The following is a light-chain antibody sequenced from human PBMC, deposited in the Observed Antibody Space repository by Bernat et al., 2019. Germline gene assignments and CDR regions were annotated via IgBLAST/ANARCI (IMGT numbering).Light chain of an antibody. CDR3: SSYTRSSTYV. V-gene: IGLV2-14*03. CDR1: SSDIGSYNY. Sequence: QSALTQPASVSGSPGQSITISCTGTSSDIGSYNYVSWYQQHPGKAPNLLIYAVANRPSGVSNRFSASKSGNTASLTISVLQAEDEADYSCSSYTRSSTYVFGTGTKVTVL. CDR2: AVA. J-gene: IGLJ1*01.